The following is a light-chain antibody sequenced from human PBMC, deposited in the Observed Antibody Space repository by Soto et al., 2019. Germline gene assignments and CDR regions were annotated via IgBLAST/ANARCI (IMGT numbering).Light chain of an antibody. J-gene: IGKJ1*01. V-gene: IGKV3-11*01. Sequence: DIVLTQSPATLSLSPGERATPSCRASQSVSTYLAWYQQKPGQAPRLLIYDASNSATGIPARFSGSGSGTDFTLTISSLEPEDFAVYYCQQRSNWPWTFGQGTKV. CDR1: QSVSTY. CDR3: QQRSNWPWT. CDR2: DAS.